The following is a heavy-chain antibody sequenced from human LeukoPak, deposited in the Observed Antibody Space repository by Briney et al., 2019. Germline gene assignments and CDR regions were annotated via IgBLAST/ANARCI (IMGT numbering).Heavy chain of an antibody. CDR2: IKHDGSEQ. CDR1: GFTFTSYW. J-gene: IGHJ4*02. D-gene: IGHD6-13*01. V-gene: IGHV3-7*01. Sequence: PGGSLRLSCAASGFTFTSYWMSWMRQAPGKGLQWAANIKHDGSEQYYVDSVKGRFTISRDNAKNSLFLQMNSLGVEDTAVYYCKSGGAAPGSFDYWGQGVLVTVSS. CDR3: KSGGAAPGSFDY.